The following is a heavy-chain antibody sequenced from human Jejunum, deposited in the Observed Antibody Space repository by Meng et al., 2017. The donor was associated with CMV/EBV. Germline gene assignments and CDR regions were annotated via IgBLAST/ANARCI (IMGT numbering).Heavy chain of an antibody. CDR3: ARVFGVAYFDS. CDR2: ISPYNNNA. J-gene: IGHJ4*02. Sequence: KAAGYNFNNDGCTWVRRAPGQGLEWMGYISPYNNNANYAQNFQGRLTLTRDTSTNTAYMELRGLRADDRAVYYCARVFGVAYFDSWGQGTLVTVSS. CDR1: GYNFNNDG. D-gene: IGHD3-3*01. V-gene: IGHV1-18*01.